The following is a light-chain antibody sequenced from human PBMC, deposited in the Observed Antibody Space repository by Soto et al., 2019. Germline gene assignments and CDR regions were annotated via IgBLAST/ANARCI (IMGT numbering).Light chain of an antibody. V-gene: IGKV3-11*01. Sequence: EIVLKRSPGTLSLSPGERATLSCRASQSVNNYLAWYQQKPGQAPRLLIYDASNRATGIPPRFSGSGSGTDFTLTISSLEPEDSAVYSCQQRGTWPWLTFGGGTRVEI. CDR1: QSVNNY. J-gene: IGKJ4*01. CDR3: QQRGTWPWLT. CDR2: DAS.